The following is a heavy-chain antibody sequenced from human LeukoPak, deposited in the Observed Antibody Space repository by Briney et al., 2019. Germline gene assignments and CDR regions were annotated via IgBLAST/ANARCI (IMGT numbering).Heavy chain of an antibody. J-gene: IGHJ5*02. V-gene: IGHV3-33*01. D-gene: IGHD3-10*01. CDR2: IYYDGSNK. CDR1: GLTFRNYG. CDR3: AGDRGLSWFDP. Sequence: GRSLRLSCAASGLTFRNYGMHWVRQAPGKGLEWVAVIYYDGSNKYYADSVKGRFTISRDNSKNPLYLQMNSLRAEDTAVYYCAGDRGLSWFDPWGQGTLVTVSS.